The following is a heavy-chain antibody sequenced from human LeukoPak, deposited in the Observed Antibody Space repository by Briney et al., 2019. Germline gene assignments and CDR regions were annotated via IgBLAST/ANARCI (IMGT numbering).Heavy chain of an antibody. D-gene: IGHD3-3*01. Sequence: SVTVSCMPSVGTFSSYAISWVRQAPGQGLEWMGGIILIFGTANYAQKVQGRVTITADESTSTAYMELSSLRSEDTAVYYCAREAIDFWSGYYISNWFDPWGQRTLVTVSS. J-gene: IGHJ5*02. V-gene: IGHV1-69*13. CDR2: IILIFGTA. CDR1: VGTFSSYA. CDR3: AREAIDFWSGYYISNWFDP.